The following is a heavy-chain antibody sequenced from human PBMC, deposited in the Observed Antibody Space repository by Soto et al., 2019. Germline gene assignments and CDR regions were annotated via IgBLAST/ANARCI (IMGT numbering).Heavy chain of an antibody. Sequence: QVQLVESGGGVVQPGRSLRLSCAASGFTFSNYGMHWVRQAPGKGLEWVEAISHDGSNKYYADSVRGRFTIARDNSKNTLDLQLNSLRTEDTAVYHCAQIGQQQLVRVGMPVWGQGTAVTVSS. J-gene: IGHJ6*02. CDR3: AQIGQQQLVRVGMPV. V-gene: IGHV3-30*18. CDR2: ISHDGSNK. CDR1: GFTFSNYG. D-gene: IGHD1-1*01.